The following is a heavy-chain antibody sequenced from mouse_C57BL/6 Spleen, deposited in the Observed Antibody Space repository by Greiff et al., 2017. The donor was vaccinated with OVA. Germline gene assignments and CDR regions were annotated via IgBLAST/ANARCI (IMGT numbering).Heavy chain of an antibody. Sequence: VKLMESGAELVKPGASVKISCKASGYAFSSYWMNWVKQRPGKGLEWIGQIYPGDGDTNYNGKFKGKATLTADKSSSTAYMQHSSLTSEDSAVYFCASITTVVGEAMDYWGQGTSVTVSS. CDR2: IYPGDGDT. J-gene: IGHJ4*01. D-gene: IGHD1-1*01. V-gene: IGHV1-80*01. CDR3: ASITTVVGEAMDY. CDR1: GYAFSSYW.